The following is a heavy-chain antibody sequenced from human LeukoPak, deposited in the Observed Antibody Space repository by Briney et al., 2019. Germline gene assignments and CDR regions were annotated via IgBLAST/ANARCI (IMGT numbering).Heavy chain of an antibody. V-gene: IGHV6-1*01. CDR2: TKYRSKWIY. D-gene: IGHD5-18*01. Sequence: SQTLSLTCVISGDSVSSNSAAWNWIRQSPWRGLEWLGTTKYRSKWIYHYAGSVEGRITINPDTSKNQFFLQLNSVTPEDTAVCYCARGFYSNGVNDGFDIWGQGTMVTVSS. CDR1: GDSVSSNSAA. CDR3: ARGFYSNGVNDGFDI. J-gene: IGHJ3*02.